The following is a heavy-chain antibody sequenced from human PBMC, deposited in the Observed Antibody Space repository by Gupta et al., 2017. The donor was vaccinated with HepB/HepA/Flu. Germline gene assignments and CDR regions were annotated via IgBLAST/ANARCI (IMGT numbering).Heavy chain of an antibody. CDR3: AREASYGDRKGFDY. CDR2: IYYSGLT. D-gene: IGHD2-21*02. CDR1: GGSVISGNYY. J-gene: IGHJ4*02. V-gene: IGHV4-30-4*01. Sequence: QVQLQESGPGLVKPSQTLSLTCTVSGGSVISGNYYWSWIRQPPGKGLEWIGNIYYSGLTDYNPSLKSRISISVDTSKIQFSLEVRSVTAADTAVYYCAREASYGDRKGFDYWGQGIQVTVSS.